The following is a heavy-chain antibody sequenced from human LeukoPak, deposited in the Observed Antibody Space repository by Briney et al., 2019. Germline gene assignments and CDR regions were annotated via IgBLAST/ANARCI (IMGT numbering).Heavy chain of an antibody. V-gene: IGHV3-23*01. CDR1: GFTFSRYG. CDR3: ATDAFDI. CDR2: ISGSGGST. J-gene: IGHJ3*02. Sequence: PGGSLRLSCAASGFTFSRYGMHWVRQAPGKGLEWVSGISGSGGSTYYADSVKGRFTISRDNSKNTLYLQMNSLRAEDTAVYYCATDAFDIWGQGTMVTVSS.